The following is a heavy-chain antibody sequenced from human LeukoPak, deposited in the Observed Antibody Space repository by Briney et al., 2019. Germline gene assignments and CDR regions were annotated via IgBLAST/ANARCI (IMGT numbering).Heavy chain of an antibody. CDR1: GFTFRSYD. D-gene: IGHD2-2*01. CDR3: AKEVWSAMHYFDF. J-gene: IGHJ4*02. V-gene: IGHV3-23*01. Sequence: GGSLRLSCAASGFTFRSYDMSWVRQAPGKGLEWVSTLSGSGDSTYYADSVKGRFTISKDNSKNTLFLQMSSMRAEDTAVYYCAKEVWSAMHYFDFRGQGTLVTVS. CDR2: LSGSGDST.